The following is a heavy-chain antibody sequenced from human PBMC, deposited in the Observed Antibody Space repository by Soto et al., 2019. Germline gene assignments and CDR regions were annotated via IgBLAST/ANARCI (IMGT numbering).Heavy chain of an antibody. CDR2: IYWDDDK. CDR1: GFSLSTSGVG. J-gene: IGHJ4*02. V-gene: IGHV2-5*02. Sequence: QITLKESGPTLVKPTQTLTLTCTFSGFSLSTSGVGVGWIRQRPGKALEWLALIYWDDDKRYSPSLKSRLTITKDTSKNQVVLTMTNMDPVDTATYYCAHGQEPGKRVWYFDYWGQGTLVTVSS. CDR3: AHGQEPGKRVWYFDY. D-gene: IGHD2-8*01.